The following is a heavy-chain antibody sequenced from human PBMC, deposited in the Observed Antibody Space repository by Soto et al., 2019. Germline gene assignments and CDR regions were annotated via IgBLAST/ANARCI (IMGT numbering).Heavy chain of an antibody. D-gene: IGHD3-3*01. V-gene: IGHV2-5*02. CDR1: GFSLSTSGVG. Sequence: QITLKESGPTLVKPTQTLTLTCTFSGFSLSTSGVGVGWIRQPPGKALEWLALIYWDDDKRYSPSLKSRLTITKDSFKIQEXLTMTNMDPVDTATYYCAHRNYDCWSGSPSAWLDPWGQGTLVTVSS. CDR3: AHRNYDCWSGSPSAWLDP. J-gene: IGHJ5*02. CDR2: IYWDDDK.